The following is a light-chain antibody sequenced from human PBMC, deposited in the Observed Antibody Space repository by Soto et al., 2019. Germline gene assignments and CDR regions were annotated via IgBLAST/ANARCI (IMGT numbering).Light chain of an antibody. V-gene: IGKV3D-15*01. CDR1: QSVSSN. CDR2: DAS. Sequence: EIVMTQSAATVSVSPGERATLSCRASQSVSSNLAWYQQKPGQAPRLLIYDASNRATGIPARFSGSGSETEFTLTISGLQPGDSATYYCQQYNSYSPTFGQGTKVDIK. CDR3: QQYNSYSPT. J-gene: IGKJ1*01.